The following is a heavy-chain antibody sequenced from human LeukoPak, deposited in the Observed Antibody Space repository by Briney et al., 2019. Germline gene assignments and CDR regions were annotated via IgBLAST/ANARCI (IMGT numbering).Heavy chain of an antibody. J-gene: IGHJ5*02. V-gene: IGHV3-21*01. Sequence: PGGSLRPSCAASGFTFSSYSMNWVRQAPGKGLEWVSAISSSSSYKYYADSVKGRFTISRDNAKNSLYLQMNSLRAEDTAVYYCARGSYGDYGRDWFDPWGQGILVTVSS. CDR1: GFTFSSYS. CDR2: ISSSSSYK. CDR3: ARGSYGDYGRDWFDP. D-gene: IGHD4-17*01.